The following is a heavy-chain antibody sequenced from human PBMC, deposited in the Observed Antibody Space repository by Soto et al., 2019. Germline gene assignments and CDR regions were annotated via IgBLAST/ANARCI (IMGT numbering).Heavy chain of an antibody. V-gene: IGHV3-33*01. D-gene: IGHD3-22*01. Sequence: ESGGGVVQPGRSLRLSCAASGFTFSSYGMHWVRQAPGKGLEWVAVIWYDGSNKYYADSVKGRFTISRDNSKNTLYLQMNSLRAEDTAVYYCARDFDSSGYYPDYWGQGTLVTVSS. CDR3: ARDFDSSGYYPDY. J-gene: IGHJ4*02. CDR2: IWYDGSNK. CDR1: GFTFSSYG.